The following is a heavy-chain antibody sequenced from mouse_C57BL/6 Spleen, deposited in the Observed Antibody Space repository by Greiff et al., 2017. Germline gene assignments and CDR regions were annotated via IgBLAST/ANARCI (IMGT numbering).Heavy chain of an antibody. CDR3: ARNYDGSSPYWYFDV. V-gene: IGHV1-64*01. CDR2: IHPNSGST. J-gene: IGHJ1*03. D-gene: IGHD1-1*01. Sequence: VQLQQPGAELVKPGASVKLSCKASGYTFTSYWMHWVKQRPGQGLEWIGMIHPNSGSTNYNEKFKSKATLTVDKSSSTAYMQLSSLTSEDSAVYYCARNYDGSSPYWYFDVWGTGTTVTVSS. CDR1: GYTFTSYW.